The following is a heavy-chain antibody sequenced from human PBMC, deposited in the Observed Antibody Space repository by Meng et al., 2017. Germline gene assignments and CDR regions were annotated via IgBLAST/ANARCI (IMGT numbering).Heavy chain of an antibody. CDR3: ARAAYCGAGCYWYFDL. V-gene: IGHV4-59*01. D-gene: IGHD2-21*02. J-gene: IGHJ2*01. Sequence: QELLQEAGPGLVKASETLSLTCTGSGGSISDYYWSWIRQPPGKGLEWIGYIHSSGRTSNNPSLTSRVTISVDTSKNQFSLKLSSVTAADAAVYYCARAAYCGAGCYWYFDLWGRGTLVTASS. CDR1: GGSISDYY. CDR2: IHSSGRT.